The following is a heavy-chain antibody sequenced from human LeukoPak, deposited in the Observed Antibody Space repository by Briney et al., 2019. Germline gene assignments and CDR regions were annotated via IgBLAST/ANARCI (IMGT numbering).Heavy chain of an antibody. CDR2: ISAYNGNT. V-gene: IGHV1-18*01. Sequence: GASVKVSCKASGYTFTSYGISWVRQAPGQGLEWMGWISAYNGNTNYAQKLQGRVTMTTDTSTGTAYMELSSLRSEDTAVYYCARDPPVDTRPSRMDVWGQGTTVTVSS. J-gene: IGHJ6*02. CDR1: GYTFTSYG. CDR3: ARDPPVDTRPSRMDV. D-gene: IGHD5-18*01.